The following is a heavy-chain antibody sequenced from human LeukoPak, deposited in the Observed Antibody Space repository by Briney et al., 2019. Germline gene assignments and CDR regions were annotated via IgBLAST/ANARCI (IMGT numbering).Heavy chain of an antibody. J-gene: IGHJ5*02. CDR3: ARRIVGATNWFDP. CDR1: GFIFDDYG. V-gene: IGHV3-20*04. Sequence: PGGSLRLSCAASGFIFDDYGMSWVRQAPGKELEWVSGINWNGGSTGYADSVKGRFTISRDNAKNSLYLQMSSLRAEDTALYYCARRIVGATNWFDPWGQGTLVTVSS. CDR2: INWNGGST. D-gene: IGHD1-26*01.